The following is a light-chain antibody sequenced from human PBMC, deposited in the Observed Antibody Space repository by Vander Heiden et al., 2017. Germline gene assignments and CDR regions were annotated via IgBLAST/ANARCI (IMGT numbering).Light chain of an antibody. CDR2: GNS. J-gene: IGLJ1*01. CDR1: SSNIGAGYD. Sequence: QSVPTQPPSVSGAPGQRVTISCTGSSSNIGAGYDVHWYQQLPVTAPKLLIFGNSNRPSGVPDRFSGSKSGTSASLAITGLQAEDEADYYCQSYDSSLSGSYVFGTGTKVTVL. CDR3: QSYDSSLSGSYV. V-gene: IGLV1-40*01.